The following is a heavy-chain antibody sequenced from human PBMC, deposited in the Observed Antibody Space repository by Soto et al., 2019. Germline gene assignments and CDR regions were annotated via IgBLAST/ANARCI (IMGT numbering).Heavy chain of an antibody. J-gene: IGHJ6*02. Sequence: ASETLSLTCTVSGGSISSYDWSWIRQPPGKGLEWIGYIYYSGSTNYNPSLKSRVTISVDTSKNQFSLKLSSVTAADTAVYYCTTQGFGGLHGLVDVWGQGTTVTVSS. V-gene: IGHV4-59*08. CDR3: TTQGFGGLHGLVDV. CDR1: GGSISSYD. CDR2: IYYSGST. D-gene: IGHD3-10*01.